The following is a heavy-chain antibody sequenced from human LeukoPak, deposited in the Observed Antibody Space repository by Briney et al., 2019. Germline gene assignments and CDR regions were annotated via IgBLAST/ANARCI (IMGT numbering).Heavy chain of an antibody. J-gene: IGHJ4*02. V-gene: IGHV3-48*02. CDR1: GFTFSTCD. Sequence: GGSLRLSCAASGFTFSTCDMNWVRQAPGKGLEWISYTTGSGSTIYYADSVKGRFTISRDNAKNSLYLQMNSLRDEDTAVYYCARDAYDTSAYYYFDYWGQGTLVTVSS. CDR3: ARDAYDTSAYYYFDY. D-gene: IGHD3-22*01. CDR2: TTGSGSTI.